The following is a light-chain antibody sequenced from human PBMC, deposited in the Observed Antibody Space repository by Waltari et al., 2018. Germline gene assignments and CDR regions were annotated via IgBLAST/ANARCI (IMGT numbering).Light chain of an antibody. Sequence: QSLLHSNGYNYLDWYLQKPGQSQQLLIYLGSNRASGVPDRFSGSGSGTDFTLKISRVEAEDVGVYYCMQALQTPLTFGGGTKVEIK. CDR1: QSLLHSNGYNY. V-gene: IGKV2-28*01. CDR3: MQALQTPLT. CDR2: LGS. J-gene: IGKJ4*01.